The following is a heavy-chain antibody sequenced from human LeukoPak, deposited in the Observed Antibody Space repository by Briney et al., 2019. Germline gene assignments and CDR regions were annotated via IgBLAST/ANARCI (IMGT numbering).Heavy chain of an antibody. CDR2: IKQDGSEK. D-gene: IGHD3-10*01. CDR3: ARGLPYGSLHYYYYGMDV. CDR1: GFTFSSYW. J-gene: IGHJ6*02. V-gene: IGHV3-7*01. Sequence: GGSLRLSCAASGFTFSSYWMSWVRQAPGKGLEWVANIKQDGSEKYCVDSVKGRFTISRDNAKNSLYLQMNSLRAEDTAVYYCARGLPYGSLHYYYYGMDVWGQGTTVTVSS.